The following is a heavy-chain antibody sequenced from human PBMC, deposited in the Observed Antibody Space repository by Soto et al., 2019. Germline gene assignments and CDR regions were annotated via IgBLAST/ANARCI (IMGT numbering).Heavy chain of an antibody. Sequence: ASVKVSCKASGYTFTGYYMHWVRQAPGQGLEWMGWINPNSGGTNYAQKFQGRVTMTRDTSISTAYMELSRLRPDDTAVYYCAFSYYYDSRAYAFDIWGQGTMVTVSS. J-gene: IGHJ3*02. CDR2: INPNSGGT. CDR3: AFSYYYDSRAYAFDI. CDR1: GYTFTGYY. D-gene: IGHD3-22*01. V-gene: IGHV1-2*02.